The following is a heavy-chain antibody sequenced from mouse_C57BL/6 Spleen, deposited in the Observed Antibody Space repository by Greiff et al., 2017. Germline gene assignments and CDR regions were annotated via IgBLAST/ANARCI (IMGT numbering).Heavy chain of an antibody. D-gene: IGHD1-1*01. Sequence: EVKLVESEGGLVQPGSSMKLSCTASGFTFSAYYMAWVRQVPEKGLEWVANINYDGSSTYYLDSLKSRFIISRDNAKNILYLQMSSLKSEDTATYYCARESSSYGYFDVWGTGTTVTVSS. CDR2: INYDGSST. J-gene: IGHJ1*03. CDR1: GFTFSAYY. V-gene: IGHV5-16*01. CDR3: ARESSSYGYFDV.